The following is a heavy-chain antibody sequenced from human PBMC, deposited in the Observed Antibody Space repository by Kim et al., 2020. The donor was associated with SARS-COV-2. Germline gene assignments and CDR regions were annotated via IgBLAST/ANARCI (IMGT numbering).Heavy chain of an antibody. V-gene: IGHV1-2*06. CDR2: INPNSGGT. CDR1: GYTFTGYY. Sequence: ASVKVSCKASGYTFTGYYMHWVRQAPGQGLEWMGRINPNSGGTNYAQKFQGRVTMTRDTSISTAYMELSRLRSDDTAVYYCARDMSGYDILTGYYRLWAFDIWGQGTMVTVSS. J-gene: IGHJ3*02. D-gene: IGHD3-9*01. CDR3: ARDMSGYDILTGYYRLWAFDI.